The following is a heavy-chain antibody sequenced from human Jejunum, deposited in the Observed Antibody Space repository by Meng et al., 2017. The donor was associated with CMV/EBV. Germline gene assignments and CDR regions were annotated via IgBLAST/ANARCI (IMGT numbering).Heavy chain of an antibody. D-gene: IGHD6-6*01. CDR1: GFTFSIYA. J-gene: IGHJ4*02. V-gene: IGHV3-23*01. Sequence: EVQLLESXXGLAQPGGXLILVCAGTGFTFSIYAMSWVRQAPGKGLEWVSAISGSDDTTYYADSVKGRFTISRDNSRNTLYLHINSLRAEDTAVYYCGRGSYTNSYEVDYWGQGTLVTVSS. CDR3: GRGSYTNSYEVDY. CDR2: ISGSDDTT.